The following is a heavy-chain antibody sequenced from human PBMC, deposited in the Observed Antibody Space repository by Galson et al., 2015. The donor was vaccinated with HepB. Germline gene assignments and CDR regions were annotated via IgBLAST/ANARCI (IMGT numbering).Heavy chain of an antibody. CDR2: IKSKTDGGTT. CDR1: GFTFSNAW. CDR3: TTGYCRSTSCSKDFQH. D-gene: IGHD2-2*01. Sequence: SLRLSCAASGFTFSNAWMSWVRQAPGKGLEWVGRIKSKTDGGTTDYAAPVKGRFTIPRDDSKNTLYLQMNSLKTEDTAVYYCTTGYCRSTSCSKDFQHWGQGTLVTVSS. J-gene: IGHJ1*01. V-gene: IGHV3-15*01.